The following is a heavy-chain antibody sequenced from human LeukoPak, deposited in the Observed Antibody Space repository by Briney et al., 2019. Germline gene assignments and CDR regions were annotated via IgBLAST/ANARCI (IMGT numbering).Heavy chain of an antibody. J-gene: IGHJ4*02. D-gene: IGHD6-6*01. CDR1: GGSFSGYY. V-gene: IGHV3-53*01. CDR2: IYSGGSA. CDR3: ARDLGSSPFGDY. Sequence: ETLSLTCAVYGGSFSGYYWSWIRQPPGKGLEWVSVIYSGGSAYYADSVKGRFTISRDNSKNTLYLQMNSLRAEDTAVYYCARDLGSSPFGDYWGQGTLVTVSS.